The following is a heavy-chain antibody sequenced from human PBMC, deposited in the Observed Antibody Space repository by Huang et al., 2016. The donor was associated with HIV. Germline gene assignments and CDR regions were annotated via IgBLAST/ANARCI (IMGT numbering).Heavy chain of an antibody. V-gene: IGHV1-2*02. CDR1: GYTFTGYN. CDR2: SKHNSGGT. Sequence: QVQLVQSGAEVKKPGASVKVFCKTSGYTFTGYNIHWVRQAPGQGLEGMGGSKHNSGGTDDEQRVQGRVTLTRDTSINTAYMDVSRLRSDDTAVYYCARAMPTPAFEDAFDIWGQGTMVTVSS. D-gene: IGHD2-2*01. CDR3: ARAMPTPAFEDAFDI. J-gene: IGHJ3*02.